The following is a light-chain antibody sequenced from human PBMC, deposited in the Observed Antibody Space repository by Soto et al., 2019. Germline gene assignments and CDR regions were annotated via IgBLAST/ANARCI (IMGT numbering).Light chain of an antibody. CDR2: GAS. Sequence: EIVLTQSPGTLSLSPGERATLSCRASQSVSSSYLAWYQQKPGQAPRLLIYGASSRATGILDRFSGSGSGTDFTLTISRLEPEDFAVYYCQQYGSSPTFGGGTKVDIK. CDR1: QSVSSSY. J-gene: IGKJ4*01. CDR3: QQYGSSPT. V-gene: IGKV3-20*01.